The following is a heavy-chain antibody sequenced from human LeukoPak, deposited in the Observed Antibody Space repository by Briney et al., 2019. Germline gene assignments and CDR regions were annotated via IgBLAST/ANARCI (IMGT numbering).Heavy chain of an antibody. Sequence: ASVKVSCKASGYTFTSYDINWVRQATGQGLEWVGWMNPNSGNTGYAQKFQGRVTMTRNTSISTAYMELSSLRSEDTAVYYCARGYSGYDYYYYYYMDVWGKGTTVTISS. CDR2: MNPNSGNT. CDR1: GYTFTSYD. J-gene: IGHJ6*03. CDR3: ARGYSGYDYYYYYYMDV. D-gene: IGHD5-12*01. V-gene: IGHV1-8*01.